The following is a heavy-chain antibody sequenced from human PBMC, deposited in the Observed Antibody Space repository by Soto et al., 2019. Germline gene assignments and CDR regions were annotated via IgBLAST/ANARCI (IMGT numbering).Heavy chain of an antibody. CDR1: GFTFSSYG. J-gene: IGHJ6*02. CDR3: AAYYYGMDV. V-gene: IGHV3-33*01. CDR2: IWYDGSNK. Sequence: GGSLRLSCAASGFTFSSYGMHWVRQAPGKGLEWVAVIWYDGSNKYYADSVKGRFTISRDNSKNTLYLQMNSLRAEDTAVYYCAAYYYGMDVWGQGTTVTVSS.